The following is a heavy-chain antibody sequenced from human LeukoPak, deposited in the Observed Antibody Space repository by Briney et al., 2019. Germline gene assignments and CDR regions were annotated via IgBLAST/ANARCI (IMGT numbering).Heavy chain of an antibody. Sequence: SVKVSCKVSGGTFNNIAVHWLRQAPGQGLEWMGRIIPVADITNYPQNFQGRVTFTADKSTTTVHMELSSLKSEDTAVYYCARVRDGYSYFVYWGQGTLVTVSS. V-gene: IGHV1-69*04. D-gene: IGHD5-24*01. J-gene: IGHJ4*02. CDR2: IIPVADIT. CDR3: ARVRDGYSYFVY. CDR1: GGTFNNIA.